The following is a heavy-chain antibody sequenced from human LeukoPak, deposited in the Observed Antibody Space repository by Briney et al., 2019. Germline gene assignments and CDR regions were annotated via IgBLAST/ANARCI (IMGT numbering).Heavy chain of an antibody. CDR1: GLTFSNNG. D-gene: IGHD3-22*01. J-gene: IGHJ4*02. V-gene: IGHV3-74*01. Sequence: QTGGSLRLSCAALGLTFSNNGMNWVRQAPGKGLVWVLRINSDGRTTTYADSVKGRFTISRDNAKNTLYLQMNSLRAEDTAVYYCAMIKEGWGQGTLVTVSS. CDR2: INSDGRTT. CDR3: AMIKEG.